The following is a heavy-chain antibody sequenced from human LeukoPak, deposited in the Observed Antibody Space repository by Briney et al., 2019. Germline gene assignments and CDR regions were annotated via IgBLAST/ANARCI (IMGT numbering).Heavy chain of an antibody. CDR2: ISSSGSTI. D-gene: IGHD3-9*01. J-gene: IGHJ4*02. CDR1: GFTFSDYY. Sequence: GGSLRLSCAASGFTFSDYYMSWIRQAPGKGLEWVSYISSSGSTIYYADSVKGRFTISRDNAKNSLYLQMNSLRAEDTAVYYCARVYRELRYFDWLIGNDYWGQGTLVTVSS. CDR3: ARVYRELRYFDWLIGNDY. V-gene: IGHV3-11*04.